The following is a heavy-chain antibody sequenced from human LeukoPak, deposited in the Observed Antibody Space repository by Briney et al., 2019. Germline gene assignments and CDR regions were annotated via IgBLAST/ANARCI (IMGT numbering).Heavy chain of an antibody. J-gene: IGHJ4*02. CDR1: GFTFSGYA. D-gene: IGHD6-13*01. CDR3: AKDRVSEIYYFDY. CDR2: ISGSGGST. Sequence: GGSLRLSCAASGFTFSGYAMSWVRQAPGKGLEWVSAISGSGGSTYYADSVKGRFTISRDNSKNTLYLQMNSLRAEDTAVYYCAKDRVSEIYYFDYWGQGTLVTVSS. V-gene: IGHV3-23*01.